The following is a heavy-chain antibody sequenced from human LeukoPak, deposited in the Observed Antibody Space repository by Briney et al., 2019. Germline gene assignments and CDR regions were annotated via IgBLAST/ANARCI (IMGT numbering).Heavy chain of an antibody. D-gene: IGHD5-12*01. J-gene: IGHJ4*02. Sequence: ASVKVSCKSSGYSFTGYYLHWVRQAPGQGLEWMGWINPNNGGTNYAQKFQGRVTMTRDTSITTAYMELTSLTSDDTAVYYCARDKGRSEASDHWGQGSLVTVSS. CDR3: ARDKGRSEASDH. CDR1: GYSFTGYY. CDR2: INPNNGGT. V-gene: IGHV1-2*02.